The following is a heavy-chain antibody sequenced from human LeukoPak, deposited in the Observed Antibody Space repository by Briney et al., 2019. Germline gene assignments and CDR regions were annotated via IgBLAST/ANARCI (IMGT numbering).Heavy chain of an antibody. CDR3: AREWEIAVAGTIFDY. CDR2: IYYSGST. Sequence: SIYYSGSTYYNPSLKSRVTISVDTSKNQFSLKLSSVTAADTAVYYCAREWEIAVAGTIFDYWGQGTLVTVSS. J-gene: IGHJ4*02. V-gene: IGHV4-38-2*02. D-gene: IGHD6-19*01.